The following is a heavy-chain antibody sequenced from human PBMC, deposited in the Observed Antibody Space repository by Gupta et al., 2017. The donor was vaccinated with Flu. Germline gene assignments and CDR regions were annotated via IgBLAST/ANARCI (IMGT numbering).Heavy chain of an antibody. CDR2: ISGSGGRT. D-gene: IGHD1-26*01. V-gene: IGHV3-23*01. J-gene: IGHJ4*02. CDR1: GFTFSSYA. Sequence: EVKLLESGGGLVQPGGSLRLSCAASGFTFSSYAMSWVRQAPGKGLGWVSAISGSGGRTYYADSVKGRFTISRDNSKNTLYLQMKSMRAEDTAVYYCAKSRQWEPPGHFDYWGQGTLVTVCS. CDR3: AKSRQWEPPGHFDY.